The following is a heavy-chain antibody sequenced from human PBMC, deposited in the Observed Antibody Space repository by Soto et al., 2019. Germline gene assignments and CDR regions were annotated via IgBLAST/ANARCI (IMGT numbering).Heavy chain of an antibody. CDR3: ARGLYRRGTYYAFDN. CDR1: GYTPTNYD. CDR2: ISAYNGNT. J-gene: IGHJ4*02. D-gene: IGHD1-26*01. V-gene: IGHV1-18*01. Sequence: QVPLVQSGPEVKKPGASVKVSCKTSGYTPTNYDIGWVRQAPGQVLEYMGWISAYNGNTHYARKLHDRVTLTTDTSTRTAYMELRSLQSDDTAIYYCARGLYRRGTYYAFDNWGQGTLVTVSS.